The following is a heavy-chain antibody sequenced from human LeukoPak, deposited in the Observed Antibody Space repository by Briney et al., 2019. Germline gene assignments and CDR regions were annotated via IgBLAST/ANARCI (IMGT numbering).Heavy chain of an antibody. V-gene: IGHV4-39*01. Sequence: SETLSLTCTVSGGAISSDNYYWGWIRQPPGKGLEWIGSINYSGTTYYNPSLKSRVSISVDTSRTQFSLRLSPVTAADTAVYSCARLSDYWGQGTLVTVSS. J-gene: IGHJ4*02. CDR2: INYSGTT. CDR1: GGAISSDNYY. CDR3: ARLSDY.